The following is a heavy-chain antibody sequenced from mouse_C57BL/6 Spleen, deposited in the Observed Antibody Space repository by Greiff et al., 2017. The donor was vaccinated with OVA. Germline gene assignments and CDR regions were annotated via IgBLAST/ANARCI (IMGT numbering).Heavy chain of an antibody. CDR3: ARRPYYDYDEGYWYFDV. CDR1: GFSLTSYG. V-gene: IGHV2-2*01. D-gene: IGHD2-4*01. J-gene: IGHJ1*03. CDR2: IWSGGST. Sequence: VKVVESGPGLVQPSQSLSITCTVSGFSLTSYGVHWVRQSPGKGLEWLGVIWSGGSTDYNAAFISRLSISKDNSKSQVFFKMNSLQADDTAIYYCARRPYYDYDEGYWYFDVWGTGTTVTVSS.